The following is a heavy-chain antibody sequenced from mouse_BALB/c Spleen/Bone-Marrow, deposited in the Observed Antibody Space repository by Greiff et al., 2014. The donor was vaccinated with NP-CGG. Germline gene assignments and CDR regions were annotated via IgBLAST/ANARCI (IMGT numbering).Heavy chain of an antibody. V-gene: IGHV1-74*01. J-gene: IGHJ2*01. CDR3: ANLYGYLFDY. CDR2: IDPSDSET. CDR1: GYSFTSYW. Sequence: QVQLQQSGPQLVRPGASVKISCKASGYSFTSYWMHWVKQRPGQGLEWIGMIDPSDSETRLNQKFKDKATLTVDKSSSTAYMQPSSPTSEDSSVYYWANLYGYLFDYWGQGTTLTVSS. D-gene: IGHD2-2*01.